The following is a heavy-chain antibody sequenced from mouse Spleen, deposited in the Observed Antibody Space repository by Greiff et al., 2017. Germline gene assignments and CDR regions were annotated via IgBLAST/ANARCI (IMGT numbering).Heavy chain of an antibody. CDR3: AKERLDSSGLFAY. V-gene: IGHV1-81*01. J-gene: IGHJ3*01. CDR2: IYPRSGNT. CDR1: GYTFTSYG. Sequence: VQLVESGAELARPGASVKLSCKASGYTFTSYGISWVKQRTGQGLEWIGEIYPRSGNTYYNEKFKGKATLTADKSSSTAYMELRSLTSEDSAVYFCAKERLDSSGLFAYWGQGTLVTVSA. D-gene: IGHD3-2*01.